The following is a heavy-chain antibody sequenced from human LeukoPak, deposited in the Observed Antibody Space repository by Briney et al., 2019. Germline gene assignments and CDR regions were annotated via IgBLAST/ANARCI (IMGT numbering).Heavy chain of an antibody. J-gene: IGHJ6*03. Sequence: GGSLRLSCAASGFTFSSDAMSWVRQAPGKGLEWVSAISGGGGSTYYADSVKGRFTISRDNSKNTLYLQMNSLRAENTAVYYCAKRSIAARRNYYYMDVWGKGTTVTVSS. V-gene: IGHV3-23*01. CDR2: ISGGGGST. CDR1: GFTFSSDA. D-gene: IGHD6-6*01. CDR3: AKRSIAARRNYYYMDV.